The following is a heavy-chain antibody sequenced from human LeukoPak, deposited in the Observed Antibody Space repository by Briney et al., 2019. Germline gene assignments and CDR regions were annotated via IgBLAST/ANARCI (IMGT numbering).Heavy chain of an antibody. CDR3: ARGNRNYDYVWGSYPQGAFDI. D-gene: IGHD3-16*02. CDR2: INPNSGGT. J-gene: IGHJ3*02. V-gene: IGHV1-2*04. CDR1: GYTFTGYY. Sequence: ASVKVSCKASGYTFTGYYMHWVRQAPGQGLEWMGWINPNSGGTNYAQKFQGWVTMTRDTSISTAYMELSRLRSDDTAVYYCARGNRNYDYVWGSYPQGAFDIWGQGTMVTVSS.